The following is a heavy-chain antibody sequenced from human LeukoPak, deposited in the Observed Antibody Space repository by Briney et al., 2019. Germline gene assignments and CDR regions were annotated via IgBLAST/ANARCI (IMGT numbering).Heavy chain of an antibody. CDR2: IRSKANSYAT. CDR3: TRLIGSSGRDSYY. CDR1: GFTFSGSA. V-gene: IGHV3-73*01. D-gene: IGHD6-6*01. Sequence: GGSLRLSCAASGFTFSGSAMHWVRQASGKGLEWVGRIRSKANSYATAYAASVKGRFTIPRDDSKNTAYLQMNSLKTEDTAVYYCTRLIGSSGRDSYYWGQGTLVTVSS. J-gene: IGHJ4*02.